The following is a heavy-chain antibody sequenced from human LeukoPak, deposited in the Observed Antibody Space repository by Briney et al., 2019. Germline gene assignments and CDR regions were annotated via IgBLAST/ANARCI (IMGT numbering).Heavy chain of an antibody. V-gene: IGHV3-15*01. CDR1: GFTFSDAW. D-gene: IGHD2-15*01. CDR2: IKSKSDGGTI. Sequence: GSLRLSCVGSGFTFSDAWMSWVRQAPGKGLEWVGRIKSKSDGGTIDYAAPVKSRFTISRDDSRNTLYLQMNSLKTEDTAVYYCTTRRQDGWWGQGTLVTVS. J-gene: IGHJ4*02. CDR3: TTRRQDGW.